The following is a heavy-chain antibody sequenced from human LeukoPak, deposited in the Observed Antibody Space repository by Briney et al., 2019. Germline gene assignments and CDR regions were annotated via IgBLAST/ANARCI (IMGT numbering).Heavy chain of an antibody. D-gene: IGHD4/OR15-4a*01. J-gene: IGHJ4*02. CDR2: IKPDSGAT. CDR1: GYTFTVHY. CDR3: ARDDDYGPDY. Sequence: ASVKVSCKASGYTFTVHYLHWLRQAPGQGLEWMGWIKPDSGATNFAQNFQGRVTMTSDTSINTAYMELSSLTSDDTAMYYCARDDDYGPDYWGQGTLVTVSA. V-gene: IGHV1-2*02.